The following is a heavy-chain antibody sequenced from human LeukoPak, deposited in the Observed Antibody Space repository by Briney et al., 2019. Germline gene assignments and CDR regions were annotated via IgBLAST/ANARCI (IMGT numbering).Heavy chain of an antibody. CDR3: AREMGDYGDYSEEYYFGY. Sequence: TGGSLRLSCAASGFTFSSYSMNWVRQAPGKGLEWVSSISSSSSYIYYADSVKGRFTISRDNAKNSLYLQMNSLRAEDTAVYYCAREMGDYGDYSEEYYFGYWGQGTLVTVSS. J-gene: IGHJ4*02. V-gene: IGHV3-21*01. D-gene: IGHD4-17*01. CDR2: ISSSSSYI. CDR1: GFTFSSYS.